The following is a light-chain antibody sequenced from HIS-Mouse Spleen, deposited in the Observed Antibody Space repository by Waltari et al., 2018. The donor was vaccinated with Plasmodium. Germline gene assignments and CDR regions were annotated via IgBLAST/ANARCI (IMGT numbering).Light chain of an antibody. V-gene: IGLV2-11*01. CDR3: CSYAGSYTYV. CDR2: DVS. CDR1: SSDAGGYKC. Sequence: QSALTQPRSVSGSPGQAVTIPCTGTSSDAGGYKCVPWYQQPPGKAPKLMIYDVSKRPSGVPDRFSGSKSGNTASLTISGLQAEDEADYYCCSYAGSYTYVFGTGTKVTVL. J-gene: IGLJ1*01.